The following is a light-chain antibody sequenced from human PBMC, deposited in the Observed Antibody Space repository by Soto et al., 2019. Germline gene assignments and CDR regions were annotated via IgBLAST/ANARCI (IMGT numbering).Light chain of an antibody. CDR1: QSLTSGY. Sequence: EIVLTQSPGTLSLSPGETATLSCRASQSLTSGYLAWYQQRPGQAPSLLIYGVSSRATGIPDRFSGSGSGTDFTLTITRLEPEDFAVYYCQHYGYSLWTFGQGTKVDIK. V-gene: IGKV3-20*01. CDR2: GVS. CDR3: QHYGYSLWT. J-gene: IGKJ1*01.